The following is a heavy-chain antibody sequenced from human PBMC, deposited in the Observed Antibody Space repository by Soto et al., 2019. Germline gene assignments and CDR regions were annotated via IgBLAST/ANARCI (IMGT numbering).Heavy chain of an antibody. CDR2: ISSDGSNK. V-gene: IGHV3-30*18. J-gene: IGHJ4*02. CDR3: AKDKGYTYGHAFDY. Sequence: QMQLVESGGGVVQPGTSLKLSCAASGFTFSDYNMHWVRQAPGKGLECVARISSDGSNKYYADSVKGRFTISRDNSKNMLYLQMNSLRAEDTAVYYCAKDKGYTYGHAFDYWGQGTLVTVSS. D-gene: IGHD5-18*01. CDR1: GFTFSDYN.